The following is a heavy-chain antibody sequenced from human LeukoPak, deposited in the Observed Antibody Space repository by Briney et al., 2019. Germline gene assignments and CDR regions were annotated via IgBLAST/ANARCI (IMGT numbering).Heavy chain of an antibody. Sequence: GGSLRLSCAASGFTFSSNYMSWVRQAPGKGLEWVSVIYSGGSTYYTDSVKGRFTISRDNSKNTLYLQMNSLRTEDTSVYYCAEDQKLQPFHYWGQGTLVTVSS. CDR1: GFTFSSNY. CDR2: IYSGGST. V-gene: IGHV3-53*05. J-gene: IGHJ4*02. D-gene: IGHD2-15*01. CDR3: AEDQKLQPFHY.